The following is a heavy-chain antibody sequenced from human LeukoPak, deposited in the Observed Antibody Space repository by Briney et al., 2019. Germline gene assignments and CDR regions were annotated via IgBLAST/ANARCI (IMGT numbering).Heavy chain of an antibody. CDR1: GGSISSTSYY. CDR3: ARTDYFESYSYYMNPDH. V-gene: IGHV4-39*01. J-gene: IGHJ4*02. CDR2: IYYSGST. D-gene: IGHD3-16*01. Sequence: SETLSLTCTVSGGSISSTSYYWGWIRQPPGKGLEWIGSIYYSGSTYYNPSLKSRVTISVDTSKNQFSLRLSSVTAADTAVYYCARTDYFESYSYYMNPDHWGQGTLVTVSS.